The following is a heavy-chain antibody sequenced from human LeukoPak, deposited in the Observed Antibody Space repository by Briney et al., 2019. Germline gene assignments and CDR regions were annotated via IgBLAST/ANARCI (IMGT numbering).Heavy chain of an antibody. CDR1: GDYITRGYY. Sequence: NPSETLSLTCTVSGDYITRGYYWGWIRQPPGKGLEWIGTIYHSGSTYYNPSLKSRVTISVDTSKNQFSLKLSSVTAADTAVYYCARHDQSQYCSSTSCPLVGDNWFDPWGQGTLVTVSS. CDR2: IYHSGST. CDR3: ARHDQSQYCSSTSCPLVGDNWFDP. J-gene: IGHJ5*02. V-gene: IGHV4-38-2*02. D-gene: IGHD2-2*01.